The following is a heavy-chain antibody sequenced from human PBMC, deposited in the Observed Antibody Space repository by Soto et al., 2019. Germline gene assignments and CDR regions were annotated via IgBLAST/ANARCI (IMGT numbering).Heavy chain of an antibody. J-gene: IGHJ4*02. CDR2: INPNSGST. CDR1: GGSFSSYA. V-gene: IGHV1-2*02. CDR3: ARDDYGGNSGVLVDF. Sequence: ASVKVSCTASGGSFSSYAIRWVRQAPGQGVEWMGGINPNSGSTNYAQRFQGRVPMTRDTSTSTAYMELSRLTSDDTAVYYCARDDYGGNSGVLVDFWGQGTLVTVSS. D-gene: IGHD4-17*01.